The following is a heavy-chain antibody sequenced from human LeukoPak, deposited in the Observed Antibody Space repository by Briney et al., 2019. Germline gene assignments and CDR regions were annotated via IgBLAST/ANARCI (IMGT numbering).Heavy chain of an antibody. CDR2: IYGSGST. CDR3: GRVHGDYVDY. V-gene: IGHV4-59*08. D-gene: IGHD4-17*01. CDR1: GGSISSYY. Sequence: SETLSLICTVSGGSISSYYWSWIRQPPGKGLEWIGYIYGSGSTNYNPPLKSRVTISIDTSKNQFSLNLSSVTAADTAVYYCGRVHGDYVDYWGQGTLVTVSS. J-gene: IGHJ4*02.